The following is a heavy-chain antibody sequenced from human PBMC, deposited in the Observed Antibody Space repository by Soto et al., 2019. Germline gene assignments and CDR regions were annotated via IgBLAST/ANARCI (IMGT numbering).Heavy chain of an antibody. Sequence: SETLSLTFTVSGGSISRSGYFGSCIRQHPGKGLEWIGYIYDSGSTYYNPSLKSRVSLSVDTSKNQFSLNLTSVTAADKDMYYCARSSRSYFDYWGQGTLVTVYS. V-gene: IGHV4-31*03. CDR3: ARSSRSYFDY. CDR1: GGSISRSGYF. CDR2: IYDSGST. J-gene: IGHJ4*02.